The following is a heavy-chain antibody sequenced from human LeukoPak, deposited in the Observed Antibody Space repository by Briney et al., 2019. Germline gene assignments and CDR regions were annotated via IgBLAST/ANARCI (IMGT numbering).Heavy chain of an antibody. CDR3: ARYQYDILTGYYNGYYFDY. Sequence: SSETLSLTCTASGVTISSYYWSWIRQPPGKGLEWIWYIYYSGSTTYNASLKSRVTISVDTSKNQFSLKLSSVTAADTAVYYCARYQYDILTGYYNGYYFDYWGQGTLVTVSS. CDR1: GVTISSYY. CDR2: IYYSGST. D-gene: IGHD3-9*01. J-gene: IGHJ4*02. V-gene: IGHV4-59*01.